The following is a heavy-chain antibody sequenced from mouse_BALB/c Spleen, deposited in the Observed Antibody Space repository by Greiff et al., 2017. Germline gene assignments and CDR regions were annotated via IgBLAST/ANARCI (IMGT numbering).Heavy chain of an antibody. CDR3: ARHYGYGGGFDY. CDR2: INPSTGYT. J-gene: IGHJ2*01. CDR1: GYTFTSYW. Sequence: QVQLQQSGAELAKPGASVKMSCKASGYTFTSYWMHWIKQRPGQGLEWIGYINPSTGYTEYNQKFKDKATLTADKSSSTAYMQLSSLTSEDSAVYYCARHYGYGGGFDYWGQGTTLTVSS. D-gene: IGHD1-2*01. V-gene: IGHV1-7*01.